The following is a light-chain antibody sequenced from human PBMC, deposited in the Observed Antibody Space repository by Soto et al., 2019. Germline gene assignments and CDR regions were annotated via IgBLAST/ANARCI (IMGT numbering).Light chain of an antibody. CDR2: TGS. CDR1: QGISSW. Sequence: DIQMTQSPSSVSASVGDRVSITCRASQGISSWLAWYQQKPGRAPKLLIYTGSSLQSGVPTKFSRNRSCTDFSRSIDSPQPEGVSTYYCQKANSFPHACGGGTKVEIK. V-gene: IGKV1-12*01. CDR3: QKANSFPHA. J-gene: IGKJ4*01.